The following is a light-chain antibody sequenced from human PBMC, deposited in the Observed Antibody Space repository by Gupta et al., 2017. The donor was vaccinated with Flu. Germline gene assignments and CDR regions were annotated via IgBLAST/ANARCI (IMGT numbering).Light chain of an antibody. J-gene: IGKJ1*01. CDR2: QAS. CDR3: QQYNSDSRT. Sequence: DIQMTQSPSTLSASVGDRVTITCRASQSISTWLAWYQQKPGKAPKLLIYQASTLGSGVPSRFSGSGSGTEFTLTISTLQPDDFATYYCQQYNSDSRTFGQGTKVDIK. CDR1: QSISTW. V-gene: IGKV1-5*03.